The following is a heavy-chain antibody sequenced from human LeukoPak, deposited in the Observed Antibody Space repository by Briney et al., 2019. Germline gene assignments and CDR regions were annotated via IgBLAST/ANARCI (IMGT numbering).Heavy chain of an antibody. CDR2: IYYSGST. D-gene: IGHD3-9*01. Sequence: SETLSLTCTVSGGSISSHYWSWIRQPPGKGLEWIGYIYYSGSTNYNPSLKSRVTISVDTSKNQFSLKLSSVTAADTAVYYCARVIGKLRYFDWLFNNYYYGMDVWGQGTTVTVSS. CDR1: GGSISSHY. V-gene: IGHV4-59*11. CDR3: ARVIGKLRYFDWLFNNYYYGMDV. J-gene: IGHJ6*02.